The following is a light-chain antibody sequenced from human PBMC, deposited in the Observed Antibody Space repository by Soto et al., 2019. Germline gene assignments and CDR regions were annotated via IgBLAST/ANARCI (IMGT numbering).Light chain of an antibody. V-gene: IGKV1-33*01. Sequence: DIQMTQSPSSLSASVGGRVTITCQASQDITNYLHWFQQKPGKAPKLLIYDASNLETGVPSRFSGSGSGTDFTFTISSLQPEDIATYYCQQYDNLPLTFGGGTKVEIK. CDR1: QDITNY. CDR2: DAS. J-gene: IGKJ4*01. CDR3: QQYDNLPLT.